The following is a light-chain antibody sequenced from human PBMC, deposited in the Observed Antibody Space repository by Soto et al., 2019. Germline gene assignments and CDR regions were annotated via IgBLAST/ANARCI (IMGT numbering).Light chain of an antibody. CDR3: QQYGTSVLVT. CDR1: QSVASNY. Sequence: EIVLTQSPDNLSISPGERVTLSCRASQSVASNYVAWYQQKPGQAPRLLIYDASSRATGIPDRFSGSGSGTDFTLTISRLEPEDFAVYYCQQYGTSVLVTFGGRTKVEIK. V-gene: IGKV3-20*01. J-gene: IGKJ4*01. CDR2: DAS.